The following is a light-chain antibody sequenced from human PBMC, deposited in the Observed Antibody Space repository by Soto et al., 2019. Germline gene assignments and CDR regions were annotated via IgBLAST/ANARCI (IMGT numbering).Light chain of an antibody. J-gene: IGLJ1*01. V-gene: IGLV2-14*01. CDR1: SSDVGAYNY. Sequence: QSVLTQPASVSGSPGQSITISCTGTSSDVGAYNYVSWYQQHPGKAPKVMIYDVSNRPSGVSNRFSGSKSGNMASLTISGLQAEDEADYYCSSYTSSSTYVFGTGTKVTVL. CDR3: SSYTSSSTYV. CDR2: DVS.